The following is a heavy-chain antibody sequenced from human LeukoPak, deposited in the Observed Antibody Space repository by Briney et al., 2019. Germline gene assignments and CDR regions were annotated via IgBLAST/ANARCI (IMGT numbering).Heavy chain of an antibody. CDR1: GFTFSSYS. CDR2: ISSSSSYI. V-gene: IGHV3-21*01. Sequence: GGSLRLSCAASGFTFSSYSMNWVRQAPGKGLEWVSSISSSSSYISYADSVKGRSTISRDNAKNSLYLQMNSLRAEDTAVYYCARGSIGPDYWGQGTLVTVSS. J-gene: IGHJ4*02. CDR3: ARGSIGPDY.